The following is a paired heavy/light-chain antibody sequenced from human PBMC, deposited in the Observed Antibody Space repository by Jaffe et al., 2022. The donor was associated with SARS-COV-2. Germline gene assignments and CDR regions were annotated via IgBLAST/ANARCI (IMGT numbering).Light chain of an antibody. J-gene: IGKJ1*01. CDR3: QQSYSTPWT. Sequence: DIQTTQSPSSLSASVGDRVTITCRASQSISRYLNWYQQKPGKAPKVLIYAASSLQSGVPSRFSGSGSGTDFTLTITSLQPEDFATYYCQQSYSTPWTFGQGTKVEVK. V-gene: IGKV1-39*01. CDR1: QSISRY. CDR2: AAS.
Heavy chain of an antibody. J-gene: IGHJ6*03. CDR2: ISSGSDTI. CDR1: GFTFSTYN. CDR3: ARHSTVTDYYYYYMDV. Sequence: EVQLVESGGGLVQPGGSLRLSCAASGFTFSTYNMNWVRQAPGKGLEWVSYISSGSDTIYYADSVEGRFTISRDNAKGSLYLQMNSLRAEDTAVYYCARHSTVTDYYYYYMDVWGKGTTVTVSS. V-gene: IGHV3-48*01. D-gene: IGHD4-17*01.